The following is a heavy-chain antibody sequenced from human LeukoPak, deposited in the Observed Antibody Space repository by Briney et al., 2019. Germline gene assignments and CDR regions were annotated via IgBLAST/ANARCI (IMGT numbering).Heavy chain of an antibody. CDR1: GFTSSSYS. J-gene: IGHJ4*02. CDR3: ARDTGSTNCYGSDY. V-gene: IGHV3-48*01. CDR2: IGSSSSTI. Sequence: GGSLRLSCAASGFTSSSYSMNWVRQAPGKGLEWVSYIGSSSSTIYYADCVKGRFTISRDNAKNSLYLQMNSLRAEDTAVYYCARDTGSTNCYGSDYWGQGTLVTVSS. D-gene: IGHD2-2*01.